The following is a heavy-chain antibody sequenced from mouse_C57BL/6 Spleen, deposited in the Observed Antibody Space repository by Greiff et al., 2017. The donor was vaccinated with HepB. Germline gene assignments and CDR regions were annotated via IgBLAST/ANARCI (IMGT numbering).Heavy chain of an antibody. Sequence: VQLVESGPGLVAPSQSLSITCTVSGFSLTSYGVHWVRQPPGKGLEWLVVIWSDGSTTYNSALKSRLSISKDNSKSQVFLKMNSPQTDDTAMYYCARHGGYYGSSPYYYAMDYWGQGTSVTVSS. CDR2: IWSDGST. V-gene: IGHV2-6-1*01. CDR3: ARHGGYYGSSPYYYAMDY. CDR1: GFSLTSYG. D-gene: IGHD1-1*01. J-gene: IGHJ4*01.